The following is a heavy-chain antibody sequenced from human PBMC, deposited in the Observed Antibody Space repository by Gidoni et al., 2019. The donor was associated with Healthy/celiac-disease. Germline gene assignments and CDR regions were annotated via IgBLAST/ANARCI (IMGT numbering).Heavy chain of an antibody. CDR2: ISSSSSYI. CDR3: ARDGRTITMIVVATSGGMDV. Sequence: EVQLVESGGGLVKPGGSLRLSCAASGFTCSSYSMNWVRQAPGKGLEWVSSISSSSSYIYYADSVKGRFTISRDNAKNSLYLQMNSLRAEDTAVYYCARDGRTITMIVVATSGGMDVWGQGTTVTVSS. V-gene: IGHV3-21*01. D-gene: IGHD3-22*01. J-gene: IGHJ6*02. CDR1: GFTCSSYS.